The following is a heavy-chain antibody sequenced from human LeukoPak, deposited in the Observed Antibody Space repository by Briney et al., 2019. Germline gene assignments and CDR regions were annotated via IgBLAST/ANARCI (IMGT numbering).Heavy chain of an antibody. CDR2: ISYDGSNK. CDR3: ANEPPLGDFWRGSDY. CDR1: GFTFSSYG. J-gene: IGHJ4*02. D-gene: IGHD3-3*01. V-gene: IGHV3-30*18. Sequence: QSGRSLRLSCAASGFTFSSYGMHWVRQAPGKGLEWVAVISYDGSNKYYADSVKGRFTISRDNSKNTLYLQMNSLRAEDTAVYYCANEPPLGDFWRGSDYWGQGTLVTVSS.